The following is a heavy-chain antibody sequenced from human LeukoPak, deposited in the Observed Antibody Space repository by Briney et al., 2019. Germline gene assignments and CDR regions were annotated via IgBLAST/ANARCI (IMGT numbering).Heavy chain of an antibody. Sequence: ASVKVSCKASGYTFTAYYIHWVRQAPGQGLEWMGRINPKNGDTNYAQKFQDRVTMTRDTSMSAAYMEISRLTYDDTAVYYCARDRTKYCRSTSCPLDYWGQGTLVTVSS. D-gene: IGHD2-2*01. CDR1: GYTFTAYY. CDR3: ARDRTKYCRSTSCPLDY. CDR2: INPKNGDT. J-gene: IGHJ4*02. V-gene: IGHV1-2*06.